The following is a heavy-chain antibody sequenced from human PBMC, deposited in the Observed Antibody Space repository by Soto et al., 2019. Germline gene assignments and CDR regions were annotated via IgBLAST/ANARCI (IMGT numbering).Heavy chain of an antibody. Sequence: QLQLQESGPGLVKPSETLSLTCTVSGGSISSSSYYWGWIRQPPGKGLEWIGSIYYSGSTYYNPSLTRRVPIAVASSKILFSLKLSSVTAADTAVYYCAGSTSWFDPWGQGTLVTVSS. D-gene: IGHD6-13*01. CDR1: GGSISSSSYY. CDR3: AGSTSWFDP. J-gene: IGHJ5*02. CDR2: IYYSGST. V-gene: IGHV4-39*01.